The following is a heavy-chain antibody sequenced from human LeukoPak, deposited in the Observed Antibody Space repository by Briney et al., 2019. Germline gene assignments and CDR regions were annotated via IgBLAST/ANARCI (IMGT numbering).Heavy chain of an antibody. D-gene: IGHD3-22*01. CDR3: ARFIDYYDSSGYQYYFDY. J-gene: IGHJ4*02. CDR1: GGSISSYY. Sequence: PSETLSLTCTVSGGSISSYYWSWIRQPPGKGLEWTGYIYYSGSTNYNPSLKSRVTISVDTSKNQFSLKLSSVTAADTAVYYCARFIDYYDSSGYQYYFDYWGQGTLVTVSS. V-gene: IGHV4-59*08. CDR2: IYYSGST.